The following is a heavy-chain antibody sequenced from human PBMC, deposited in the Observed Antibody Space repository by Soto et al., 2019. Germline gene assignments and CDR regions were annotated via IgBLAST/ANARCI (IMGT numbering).Heavy chain of an antibody. D-gene: IGHD2-2*01. J-gene: IGHJ3*02. V-gene: IGHV1-2*04. CDR1: GYTFTGYY. CDR3: ARVGYCSSTSCDGDAFDI. CDR2: INPNSGGT. Sequence: ASVKVSCKASGYTFTGYYMRWVRQAPGQGLEWMGWINPNSGGTNYAQKFQGWVTMTRDTSISTAYMELSRLRSDDTAVYYCARVGYCSSTSCDGDAFDIWGQGTMVTVSS.